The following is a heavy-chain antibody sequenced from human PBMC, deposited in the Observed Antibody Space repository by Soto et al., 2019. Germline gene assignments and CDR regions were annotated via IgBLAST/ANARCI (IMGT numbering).Heavy chain of an antibody. D-gene: IGHD3-10*01. Sequence: PGGSLRLSCAASGFTFSSYAMHWVRQAPGKGLEWVAVISYDGSNKYYADSVKGRFTISRDNSKNTLYLQMNSLRAEDTAVYYCARGSRRVLPPMVRGACFDYWGQGTLVTVSS. CDR1: GFTFSSYA. CDR3: ARGSRRVLPPMVRGACFDY. CDR2: ISYDGSNK. J-gene: IGHJ4*02. V-gene: IGHV3-30-3*01.